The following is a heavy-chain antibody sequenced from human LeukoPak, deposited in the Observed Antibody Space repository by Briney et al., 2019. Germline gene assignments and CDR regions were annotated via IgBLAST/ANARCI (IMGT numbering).Heavy chain of an antibody. D-gene: IGHD1/OR15-1a*01. Sequence: GGSLRLSCAASGFTFSSYAMSWVRQAPGKGLEWLASISSSSSYIYFANSVRGRFTISRDNAKNSLYLQMNSLRAEDTAVYYCAKDSPSRTATTEVPVDYWGQGTLVTVSS. CDR3: AKDSPSRTATTEVPVDY. J-gene: IGHJ4*02. CDR1: GFTFSSYA. V-gene: IGHV3-21*01. CDR2: ISSSSSYI.